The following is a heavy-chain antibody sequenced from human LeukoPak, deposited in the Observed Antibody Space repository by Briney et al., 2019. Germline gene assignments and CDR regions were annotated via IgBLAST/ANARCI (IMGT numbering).Heavy chain of an antibody. D-gene: IGHD4-17*01. CDR1: GFTFSSYA. Sequence: GGSLRLSCAASGFTFSSYAMSWVRQAPGKGLEWVSAISGSGGSTYYADSVKGRFTISRDNSKNTLYLQMNSLRAEDTAVYYCATLYGDYNWYFDLWGRGTLVTVSS. J-gene: IGHJ2*01. V-gene: IGHV3-23*01. CDR2: ISGSGGST. CDR3: ATLYGDYNWYFDL.